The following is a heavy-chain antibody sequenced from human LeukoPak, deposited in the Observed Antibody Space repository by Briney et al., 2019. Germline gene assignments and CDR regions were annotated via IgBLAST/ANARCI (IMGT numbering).Heavy chain of an antibody. D-gene: IGHD5-12*01. Sequence: SVKVSCKASGGTFSSYAISWVRQAPGQGLEWMGRIIPILGIANYAQKFQGRVTITADKSTSTAYMELSSLRSEDTAVYYRARGPTLTSGYVLYNWFDPWGQGTLVTVSS. CDR2: IIPILGIA. CDR1: GGTFSSYA. J-gene: IGHJ5*02. V-gene: IGHV1-69*04. CDR3: ARGPTLTSGYVLYNWFDP.